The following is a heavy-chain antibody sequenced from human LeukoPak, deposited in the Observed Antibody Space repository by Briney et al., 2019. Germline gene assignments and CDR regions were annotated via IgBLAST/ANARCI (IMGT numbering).Heavy chain of an antibody. V-gene: IGHV3-11*01. CDR2: ISSSGSTI. J-gene: IGHJ6*02. CDR1: GFTFSNAW. D-gene: IGHD2-15*01. Sequence: GGSLRLSCAASGFTFSNAWMSWVRQAPGKGLEWVSYISSSGSTIYYADSVKGRFTISRDNAKNSLYLQMNSLRAEDTAVYYCARAPVVVAESHYYYYGMDVWGQGTTVTVSS. CDR3: ARAPVVVAESHYYYYGMDV.